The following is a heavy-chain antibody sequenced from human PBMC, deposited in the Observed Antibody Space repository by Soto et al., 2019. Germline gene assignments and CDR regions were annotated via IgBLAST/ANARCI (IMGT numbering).Heavy chain of an antibody. CDR3: ARDLRPYCGGDCYALDY. V-gene: IGHV1-18*01. D-gene: IGHD2-21*02. Sequence: ASVKVSCKASGYTFTSYGISWVRQAPGQGLEWMGWISAYNGNTNYAQKLQGRVTMTTDTSTSTAYMELRSLRSDDTAVYYCARDLRPYCGGDCYALDYWGQGTLVTVS. CDR2: ISAYNGNT. CDR1: GYTFTSYG. J-gene: IGHJ4*02.